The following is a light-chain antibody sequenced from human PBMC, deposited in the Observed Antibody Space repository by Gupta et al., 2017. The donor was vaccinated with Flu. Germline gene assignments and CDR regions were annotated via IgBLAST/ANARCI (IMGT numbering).Light chain of an antibody. CDR1: QSVRSW. CDR3: QQAHIYPLT. J-gene: IGKJ4*01. CDR2: TVS. V-gene: IGKV1D-12*01. Sequence: GDTVTITCRASQSVRSWLVWYQQKPGKAPKLLIHTVSRLQSGVPPRFSGSGSGTDFTLTINSLQPEDFATYYCQQAHIYPLTFGGGTRVEI.